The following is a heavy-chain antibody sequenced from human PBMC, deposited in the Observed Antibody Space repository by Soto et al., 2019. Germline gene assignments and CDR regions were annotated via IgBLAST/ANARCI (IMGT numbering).Heavy chain of an antibody. CDR2: ISYSGST. CDR1: AGSISTINYY. CDR3: ARSAQWDGFDP. J-gene: IGHJ3*01. Sequence: QVQLQESGPGLVRPSQTLSLTCTVSAGSISTINYYSSCIRQHPEKGLEWIGYISYSGSTFYHSSLKSRVTISLDTSKKQFSLPLTSVTAADTAVYYCARSAQWDGFDPWGQGTMVTVSS. V-gene: IGHV4-31*03. D-gene: IGHD2-8*01.